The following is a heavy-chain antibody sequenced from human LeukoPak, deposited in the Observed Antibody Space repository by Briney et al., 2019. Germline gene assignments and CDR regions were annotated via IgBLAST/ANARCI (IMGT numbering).Heavy chain of an antibody. V-gene: IGHV5-51*01. CDR2: IYPGDSDT. CDR3: ARYRGYYYYYMDV. CDR1: GYRFTSYW. Sequence: GESLKISFKGSGYRFTSYWIGWVRQMPGNGLEWMGIIYPGDSDTRYSPSFQGQVTISADKSISTAYLQWSSLKASDTAMYYCARYRGYYYYYMDVWGKGTTVTVSS. J-gene: IGHJ6*03. D-gene: IGHD1-14*01.